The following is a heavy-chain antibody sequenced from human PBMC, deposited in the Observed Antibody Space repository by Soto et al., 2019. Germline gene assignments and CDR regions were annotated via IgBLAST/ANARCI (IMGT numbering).Heavy chain of an antibody. D-gene: IGHD2-15*01. CDR2: IYYSGST. Sequence: SETLSLTCTVSGGSISSYYWSWIRQPPGKGLEWIGYIYYSGSTNYNPSLKSRVTISVDTSKNQFSLKLSAVTAADPAVYYCARLDFSGGSCYSYYYYYMDVWGKGTTVTVSS. CDR3: ARLDFSGGSCYSYYYYYMDV. V-gene: IGHV4-59*08. CDR1: GGSISSYY. J-gene: IGHJ6*03.